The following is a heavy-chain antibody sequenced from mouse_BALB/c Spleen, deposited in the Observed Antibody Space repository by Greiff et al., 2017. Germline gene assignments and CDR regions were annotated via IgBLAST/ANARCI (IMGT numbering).Heavy chain of an antibody. D-gene: IGHD1-1*01. CDR1: GFTFSSYA. CDR2: ISSGGST. Sequence: EVQGVESGGGLVKPGGSLKLSCAASGFTFSSYAMSWVRQTPEKRLEWVASISSGGSTYYPDSVKGRFTISRDNARNILYLQMSSLRSEDTAMYYCARGIITTVVATNFDYWGQGTTLTVSS. J-gene: IGHJ2*01. V-gene: IGHV5-6-5*01. CDR3: ARGIITTVVATNFDY.